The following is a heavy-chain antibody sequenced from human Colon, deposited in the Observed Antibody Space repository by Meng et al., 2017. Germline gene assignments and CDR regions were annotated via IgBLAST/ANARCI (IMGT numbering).Heavy chain of an antibody. CDR2: TSHSGST. J-gene: IGHJ4*02. Sequence: QLQLQESGPGLVKPSETLSLTCAVSGGSISRSDWWSWVRQPPGKGLEWIGETSHSGSTNYSPSLKSRVTISLDKSKNQLSLKLNSVTAADTAVYYCASSDYYRSDYWGQGTLVTVFS. CDR1: GGSISRSDW. D-gene: IGHD3-22*01. CDR3: ASSDYYRSDY. V-gene: IGHV4-4*02.